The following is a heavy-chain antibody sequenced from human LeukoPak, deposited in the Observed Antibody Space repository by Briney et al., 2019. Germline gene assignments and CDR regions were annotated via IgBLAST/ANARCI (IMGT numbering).Heavy chain of an antibody. CDR2: IIPIFGTA. CDR3: ASRVGISDAFDI. D-gene: IGHD3-16*01. J-gene: IGHJ3*02. CDR1: GGTFSSYA. V-gene: IGHV1-69*05. Sequence: RASVKVSCKASGGTFSSYAISWVRQAPGQGLEWMGGIIPIFGTANYAQKFQGRVTITTDESTSTAYMELSSLRSEDTAVYYCASRVGISDAFDIWGQGTMVTVSS.